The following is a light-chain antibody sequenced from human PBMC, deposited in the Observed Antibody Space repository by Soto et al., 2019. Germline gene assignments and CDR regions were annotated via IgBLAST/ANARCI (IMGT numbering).Light chain of an antibody. V-gene: IGKV1-33*01. Sequence: DIQMTQSPSSLSASVGDRVTISCQASQDISNYLNWYQQKPGKAPKLLIYDASHVKIGVPSRFSGSGSGTDFTFAISSLQPEDIVTYYCQQFDNLPLSFGGGTRVELK. CDR2: DAS. CDR3: QQFDNLPLS. J-gene: IGKJ4*01. CDR1: QDISNY.